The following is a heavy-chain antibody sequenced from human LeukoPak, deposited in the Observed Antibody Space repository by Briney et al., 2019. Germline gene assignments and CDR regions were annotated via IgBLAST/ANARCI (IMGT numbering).Heavy chain of an antibody. V-gene: IGHV4-34*01. J-gene: IGHJ5*02. D-gene: IGHD6-6*01. Sequence: SETLSLTCAVYGGSFSGYYWSWIRQPPGKGREWMGEINHSGSTNYNPSLNSRVTISVDTSNNQFSLNLSSVTAADPAVYYCARTADSSSLCRGRFDLWGQGTLVTVSS. CDR3: ARTADSSSLCRGRFDL. CDR1: GGSFSGYY. CDR2: INHSGST.